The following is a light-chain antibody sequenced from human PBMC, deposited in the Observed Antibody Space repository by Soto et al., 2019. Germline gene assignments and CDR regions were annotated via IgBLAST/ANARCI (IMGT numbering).Light chain of an antibody. CDR2: GNS. V-gene: IGLV1-40*01. Sequence: QSVLTQAPSVSGAPGQRVTISCTGSSSNIGAGYNVYWYQQLPGTAPKLLIYGNSNRPSGVPDRFSGSKSGTSASLAITGLQAEDEADYYCQSYDSSLSGVVFGGGTKVTVL. CDR3: QSYDSSLSGVV. CDR1: SSNIGAGYN. J-gene: IGLJ2*01.